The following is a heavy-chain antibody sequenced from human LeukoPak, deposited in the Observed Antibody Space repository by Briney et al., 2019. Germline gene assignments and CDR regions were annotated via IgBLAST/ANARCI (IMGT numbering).Heavy chain of an antibody. D-gene: IGHD3-22*01. Sequence: SETLSLTCAVYGGSFSGYYWSWIRQPPGKGLEWIGEINHSGSTNYNPSLKSRVTISVDTSKNQFSLKLSSVTAADTAVYYCARGRGYYDSSGYFKTFDYWGQGTLVTVSS. CDR1: GGSFSGYY. J-gene: IGHJ4*02. CDR3: ARGRGYYDSSGYFKTFDY. V-gene: IGHV4-34*01. CDR2: INHSGST.